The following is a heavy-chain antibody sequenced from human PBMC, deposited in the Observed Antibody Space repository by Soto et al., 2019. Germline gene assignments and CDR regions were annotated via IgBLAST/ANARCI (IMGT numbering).Heavy chain of an antibody. V-gene: IGHV3-21*06. CDR2: ISGGGSYI. CDR1: GFTFSDEN. Sequence: QLVESGGGLVKPGGSLRLSCSASGFTFSDENMSWVRQVPGKGLEWVSGISGGGSYIFYADSVQGRVSISRDNPKNSLFLEMNSLRVEDTAVYYCARDSDCHSTSCFFPPHVWGKGTTVTVSS. J-gene: IGHJ6*04. D-gene: IGHD2-2*01. CDR3: ARDSDCHSTSCFFPPHV.